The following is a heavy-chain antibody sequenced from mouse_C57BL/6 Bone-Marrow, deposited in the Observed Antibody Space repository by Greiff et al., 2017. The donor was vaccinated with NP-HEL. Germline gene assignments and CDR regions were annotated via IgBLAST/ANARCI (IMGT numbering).Heavy chain of an antibody. Sequence: QVQLQQSGAELVKPGASVKLSCKASGYTFTSYWMHWVKQRPGQGLEWIGMIHPNSGSTNYNEKFKSKAILTVDKSSSTAYLQHSSLTSEDAAVYYCARVAGSGYVDWFADWGQGTLVTVSA. J-gene: IGHJ3*01. D-gene: IGHD3-2*02. V-gene: IGHV1-64*01. CDR2: IHPNSGST. CDR1: GYTFTSYW. CDR3: ARVAGSGYVDWFAD.